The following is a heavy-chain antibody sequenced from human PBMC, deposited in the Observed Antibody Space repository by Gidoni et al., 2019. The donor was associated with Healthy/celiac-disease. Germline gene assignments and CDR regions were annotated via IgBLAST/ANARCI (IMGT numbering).Heavy chain of an antibody. CDR3: AREYGDLSNYDAFDI. D-gene: IGHD4-4*01. J-gene: IGHJ3*02. V-gene: IGHV3-21*01. CDR1: GFTFSSYS. Sequence: VQLVESGGGLVKPRGSLRLSCGASGFTFSSYSLNWVRQAPGKGMEWVSSISSSSSDIYYADSVKGRFTISRDNAKNSLYLQMNSLRAEDTAVYYCAREYGDLSNYDAFDIWGQGTMVTVSS. CDR2: ISSSSSDI.